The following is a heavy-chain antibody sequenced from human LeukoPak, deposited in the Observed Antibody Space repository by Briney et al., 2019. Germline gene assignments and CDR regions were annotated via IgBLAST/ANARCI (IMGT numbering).Heavy chain of an antibody. CDR1: AYTFTAYY. D-gene: IGHD3-10*01. J-gene: IGHJ5*02. CDR2: INTNTGGT. CDR3: ARDTPNSNVWFGELFP. Sequence: ASVKVSCKASAYTFTAYYIHWVRQAPGQGLEWMGWINTNTGGTNYAHKFQGRVTMTRDTSISTANMELSRLTSDDTAAYYCARDTPNSNVWFGELFPWGQGTLVTVSS. V-gene: IGHV1-2*02.